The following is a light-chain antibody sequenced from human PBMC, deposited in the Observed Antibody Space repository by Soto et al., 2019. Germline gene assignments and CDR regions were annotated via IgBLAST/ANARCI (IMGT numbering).Light chain of an antibody. V-gene: IGKV3-15*01. CDR2: GAS. CDR1: QSVSSN. J-gene: IGKJ1*01. CDR3: QQYNNWPRT. Sequence: EILMTQSPATLSVSPGETATLSCRASQSVSSNLAWYQQKPGQAPRLLIYGASTRATGIPARFSGSGSGTEFTLTISSLQPEDFAVYYCQQYNNWPRTFGQGTKVDIK.